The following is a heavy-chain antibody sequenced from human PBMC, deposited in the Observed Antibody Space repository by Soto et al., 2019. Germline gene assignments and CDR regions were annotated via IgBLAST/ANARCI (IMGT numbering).Heavy chain of an antibody. Sequence: GASVKVSCKVPGYTLTELSMHWVRQAPGKGLEWMGGFDPEDGETIYAQKFQGRVTMTEDTSTDTAYMELSSLRSEDTAVYYCATGTSCSSTSCYPYYYYYYMAVWGKGTTVTVSS. CDR2: FDPEDGET. CDR1: GYTLTELS. V-gene: IGHV1-24*01. D-gene: IGHD2-2*01. CDR3: ATGTSCSSTSCYPYYYYYYMAV. J-gene: IGHJ6*03.